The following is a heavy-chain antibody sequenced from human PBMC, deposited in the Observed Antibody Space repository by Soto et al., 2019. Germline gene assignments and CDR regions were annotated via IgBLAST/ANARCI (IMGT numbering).Heavy chain of an antibody. D-gene: IGHD3-10*01. V-gene: IGHV1-3*01. CDR1: GYTFTSYA. J-gene: IGHJ6*02. CDR3: AIDHQRYYYGSGSSPGPYYYYYGMDV. Sequence: ASVKVSCKASGYTFTSYAMHWVRQAPGQRLERMGWINAGNGNTKYSQKFQGRVTITRDTSASTAYMELSSLRSEDTAVYYCAIDHQRYYYGSGSSPGPYYYYYGMDVWGQGTTVTVSS. CDR2: INAGNGNT.